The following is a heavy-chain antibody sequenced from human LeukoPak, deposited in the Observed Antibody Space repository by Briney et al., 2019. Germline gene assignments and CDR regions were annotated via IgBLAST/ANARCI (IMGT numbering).Heavy chain of an antibody. CDR3: ARAGYYYDSSDPHDAFDI. Sequence: ASVKVSCKASGYTFTSYTMHWMRQAPGQRLEWMGWINAGNGNTKYSQRFQGRVTITRDTSASTAYMELSSLRSEDTAVYYCARAGYYYDSSDPHDAFDIWGQGTMVTVSS. D-gene: IGHD3-22*01. CDR1: GYTFTSYT. CDR2: INAGNGNT. J-gene: IGHJ3*02. V-gene: IGHV1-3*01.